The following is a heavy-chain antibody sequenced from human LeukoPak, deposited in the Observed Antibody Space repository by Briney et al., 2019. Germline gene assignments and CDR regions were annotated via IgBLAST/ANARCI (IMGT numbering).Heavy chain of an antibody. J-gene: IGHJ4*02. CDR2: INPNSGGA. D-gene: IGHD5-18*01. CDR3: ARAPDTAMVESDY. Sequence: GASVKVSCKASGYTFAGYYMHWVRQAPGQGLEWMGWINPNSGGANYAQKVQGRVTMTRDTSIRTAYMELSRLRSDDTAVYYCARAPDTAMVESDYWGQGTLVTVSS. V-gene: IGHV1-2*02. CDR1: GYTFAGYY.